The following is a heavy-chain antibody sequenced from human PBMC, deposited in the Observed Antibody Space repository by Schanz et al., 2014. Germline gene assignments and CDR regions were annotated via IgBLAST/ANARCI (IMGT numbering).Heavy chain of an antibody. CDR3: ARAPTAYCSDTSCLGTPFDY. J-gene: IGHJ4*02. CDR2: INPSGGGT. CDR1: GYTFTDYG. V-gene: IGHV1-46*03. Sequence: QVQVVQSGAEVKKPGASVKVSCKASGYTFTDYGVIWVRQAPGQGLEWMGIINPSGGGTSYALRFQDRVTVTRDTSISTVYMELSRVTYEDTAVYYCARAPTAYCSDTSCLGTPFDYWGQGTLVTVSS. D-gene: IGHD2-2*01.